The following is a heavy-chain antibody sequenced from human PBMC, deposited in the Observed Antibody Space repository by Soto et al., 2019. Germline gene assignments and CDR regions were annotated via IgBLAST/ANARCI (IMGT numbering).Heavy chain of an antibody. CDR2: ISGSGGST. CDR3: AKDRTFSSSGYFDL. J-gene: IGHJ2*01. D-gene: IGHD6-6*01. CDR1: GFTFSSYW. V-gene: IGHV3-23*04. Sequence: VQLVESGGGLVQPGGSLRLSCAASGFTFSSYWMHWVRQAPGRGLVWVSAISGSGGSTYYADSVKGRFTISRDNSKNTLYLQMNSLRAEDTAVYYCAKDRTFSSSGYFDLWGRGTLVTVSS.